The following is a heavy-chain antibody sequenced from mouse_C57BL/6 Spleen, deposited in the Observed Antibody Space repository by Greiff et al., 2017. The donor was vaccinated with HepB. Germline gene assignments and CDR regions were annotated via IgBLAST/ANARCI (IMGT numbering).Heavy chain of an antibody. J-gene: IGHJ3*01. CDR1: GFTFSDFY. CDR2: SRNKANDYTT. D-gene: IGHD2-14*01. Sequence: EVQRVESGGGLVQSGRSLRLSCATSGFTFSDFYMEWVRQAPGKGLEWIAASRNKANDYTTEYSASVKGRFIVSRDTSQSILYLQMNALRAEDTAIYYCARDGNRGAWFAYWGQGTLVTVSA. CDR3: ARDGNRGAWFAY. V-gene: IGHV7-1*01.